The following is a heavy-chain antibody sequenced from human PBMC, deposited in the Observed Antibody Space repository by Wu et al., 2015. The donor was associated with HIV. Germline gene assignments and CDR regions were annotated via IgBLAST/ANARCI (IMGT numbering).Heavy chain of an antibody. CDR2: INPDSSDT. CDR3: ARSIPAELTGDFDL. J-gene: IGHJ4*02. CDR1: GYTFTGYF. Sequence: QVQLMQSGAELKKPGASVKVFCKASGYTFTGYFIHWVRQAPGQGLEWMAWINPDSSDTNYAQEFRGRVTVTRDTSINTVYMDLHSLRPDDTAVYYCARSIPAELTGDFDLWGQGTLVTVSS. D-gene: IGHD3-9*01. V-gene: IGHV1-2*02.